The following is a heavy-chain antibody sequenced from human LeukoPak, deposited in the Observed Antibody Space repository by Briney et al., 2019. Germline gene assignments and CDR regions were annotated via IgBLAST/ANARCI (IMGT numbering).Heavy chain of an antibody. CDR2: IYSGGST. Sequence: GGSLRLSCAASGFTFSSYSMNWVRQAPGKGLEWVSVIYSGGSTYYADSVKGRFTISRDNSKNTLYLQMNSLRAEDTAVYYCARGAGGYDLAYWGQGTLVTVSS. CDR1: GFTFSSYS. V-gene: IGHV3-53*01. CDR3: ARGAGGYDLAY. J-gene: IGHJ4*02. D-gene: IGHD5-12*01.